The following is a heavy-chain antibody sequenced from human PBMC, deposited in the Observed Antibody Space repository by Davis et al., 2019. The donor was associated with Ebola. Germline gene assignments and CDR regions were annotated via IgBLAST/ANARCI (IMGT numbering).Heavy chain of an antibody. Sequence: MPSETLSLTCAVYGGSFSGYYWSWIRQPPGKGLEWIGEINDSGSTNYNPSLKSRVTISVDTSKNQFSLKVNSVTAADTAVYYCARLRGPSWYFDLWGRGTLVTVSS. V-gene: IGHV4-34*01. D-gene: IGHD3-16*01. CDR3: ARLRGPSWYFDL. CDR2: INDSGST. J-gene: IGHJ2*01. CDR1: GGSFSGYY.